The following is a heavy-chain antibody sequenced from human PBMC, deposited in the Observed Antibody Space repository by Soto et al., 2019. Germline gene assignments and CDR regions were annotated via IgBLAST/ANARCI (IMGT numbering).Heavy chain of an antibody. V-gene: IGHV1-8*02. J-gene: IGHJ5*02. CDR2: IIPNSGNT. CDR3: ARGLGIGSNWFDP. Sequence: ASVKVSCKASGGTFSSYAISWVRQAPGQGLEWMGGIIPNSGNTGYAQKFQGRVTMTRNTSISTAYMELSSLRSEDTAVYYCARGLGIGSNWFDPWGQGTLVTVSS. CDR1: GGTFSSYA. D-gene: IGHD2-21*01.